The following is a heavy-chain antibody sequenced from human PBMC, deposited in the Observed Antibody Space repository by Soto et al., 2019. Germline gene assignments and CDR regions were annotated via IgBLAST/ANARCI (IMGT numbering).Heavy chain of an antibody. Sequence: QVQLVQSGAEVRKPGASVKVSCKASGYTFSDYYIHWVRQAPGHGLEWMGWINPNSGGTKYAPKFQGGVTMTRDTSITKAYMELSRLRSGDTAVYYCAREPATAKPEGVDFWGQGTLVTVSS. CDR2: INPNSGGT. D-gene: IGHD1-1*01. CDR1: GYTFSDYY. CDR3: AREPATAKPEGVDF. V-gene: IGHV1-2*02. J-gene: IGHJ4*02.